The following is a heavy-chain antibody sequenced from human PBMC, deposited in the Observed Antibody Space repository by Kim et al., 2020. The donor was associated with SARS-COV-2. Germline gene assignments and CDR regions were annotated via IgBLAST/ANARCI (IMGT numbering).Heavy chain of an antibody. CDR1: GYTLTELS. V-gene: IGHV1-24*01. CDR2: FDPEDGET. J-gene: IGHJ6*02. D-gene: IGHD6-19*01. CDR3: ATGAAVAAAYYYYYGMDV. Sequence: ASVKVSCKVSGYTLTELSMHWVRQAPGKGLEWMGGFDPEDGETIYAQKFQGRVTTTEDTSTDTAYMELSSLRSEDTAVYYCATGAAVAAAYYYYYGMDVWGQGTTVTVSS.